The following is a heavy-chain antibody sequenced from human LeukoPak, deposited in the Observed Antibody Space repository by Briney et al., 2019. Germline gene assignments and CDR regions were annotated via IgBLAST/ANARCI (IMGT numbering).Heavy chain of an antibody. CDR3: ARKTPGTSVDV. D-gene: IGHD3-10*01. Sequence: PSETLSLTCTVSGDSISNSAYYWLWIRQPPGKGLEWIGTITNTGNTYSNPSLKSRVTISIDTSKTQISLKLTSVTAADTAVFYCARKTPGTSVDVWGQGTPVTVSS. V-gene: IGHV4-39*01. CDR1: GDSISNSAYY. CDR2: ITNTGNT. J-gene: IGHJ6*02.